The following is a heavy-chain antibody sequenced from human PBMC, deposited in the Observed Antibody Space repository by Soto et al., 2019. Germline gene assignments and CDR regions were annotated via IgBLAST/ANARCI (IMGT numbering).Heavy chain of an antibody. D-gene: IGHD2-15*01. Sequence: SETLSLTCTVSGGSISSGGYYWSWIRQHPGKGLEWIGYIYYSGSTYYNPSLKSRVTISVDTSKNQFSLKLSSVTAADTAVYYCARVRVVVAAYRGYFDYWGQGTLVTVSS. V-gene: IGHV4-31*03. CDR3: ARVRVVVAAYRGYFDY. CDR1: GGSISSGGYY. CDR2: IYYSGST. J-gene: IGHJ4*02.